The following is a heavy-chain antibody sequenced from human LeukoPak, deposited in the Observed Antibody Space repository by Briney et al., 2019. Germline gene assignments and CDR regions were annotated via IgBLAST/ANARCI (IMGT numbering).Heavy chain of an antibody. D-gene: IGHD5-18*01. CDR3: ARGLIQLRGYYFDY. Sequence: SETLSLTCAVYGGSFSGYYWSWIRQPPGKGLEWIGEINHSGSTNYNPSLKSRATISVDTSKNQFSLKLSSVTAADTAVYYCARGLIQLRGYYFDYWGQGTLVTVSS. V-gene: IGHV4-34*01. CDR2: INHSGST. CDR1: GGSFSGYY. J-gene: IGHJ4*02.